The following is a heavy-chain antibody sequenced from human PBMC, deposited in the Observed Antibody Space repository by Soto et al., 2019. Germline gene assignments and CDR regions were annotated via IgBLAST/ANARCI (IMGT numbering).Heavy chain of an antibody. J-gene: IGHJ4*02. V-gene: IGHV3-30*18. CDR1: GFTFSSYG. D-gene: IGHD3-22*01. CDR3: AKDSRITMIVAPFDY. Sequence: QVQLVESGGGVVQPGRSLRLSCAASGFTFSSYGMHWVRQAPGKGLEWVAVISYDGSNKYYADSVKGRFTISRDNSXXTLDLQMNSLRAEDTAVYYCAKDSRITMIVAPFDYWGQGTLVTVSS. CDR2: ISYDGSNK.